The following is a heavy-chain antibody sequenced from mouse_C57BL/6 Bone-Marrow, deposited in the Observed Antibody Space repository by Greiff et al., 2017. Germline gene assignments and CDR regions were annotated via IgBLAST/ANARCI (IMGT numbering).Heavy chain of an antibody. D-gene: IGHD1-1*01. J-gene: IGHJ2*01. CDR1: GFNIKDDY. Sequence: VQLQQSGAELVRPGASVKLSCTASGFNIKDDYMHWVKQRPEQGLEWIGWIDPENGDTEYASKFQGKATITADTSSNTAYLQLSSLTSEDTAVYYCTTHYGSSYYFDYGGQGTTLTVSS. CDR3: TTHYGSSYYFDY. CDR2: IDPENGDT. V-gene: IGHV14-4*01.